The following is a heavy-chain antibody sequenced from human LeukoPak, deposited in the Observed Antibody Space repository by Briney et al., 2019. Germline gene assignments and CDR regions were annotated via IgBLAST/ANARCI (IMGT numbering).Heavy chain of an antibody. D-gene: IGHD6-13*01. CDR1: GFTFSSYA. CDR2: ISGSGGST. Sequence: PGGPLRLSCAASGFTFSSYAMSWVRQAPGKGLEWVSAISGSGGSTYYADSVKGRFTISRDNSKNTLYLQMNSLRAEDTAVYYCAKDRVRTGYSSSWLLDFDYWGQGTLVTVSS. CDR3: AKDRVRTGYSSSWLLDFDY. J-gene: IGHJ4*02. V-gene: IGHV3-23*01.